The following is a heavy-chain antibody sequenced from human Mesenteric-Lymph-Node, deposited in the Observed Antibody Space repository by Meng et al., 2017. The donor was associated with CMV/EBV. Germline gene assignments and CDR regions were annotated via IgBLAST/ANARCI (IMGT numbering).Heavy chain of an antibody. CDR1: GFTFSTSW. Sequence: SCAASGFTFSTSWMHWVRQAPGKGLVWVSRINSDGSSTSYADSVKGRFTISRDNAMNTMYLQMNSLRAEDTSVYYCTRTPIRDYTNYYGMDVWGQGTTVTVSS. D-gene: IGHD4-11*01. J-gene: IGHJ6*02. CDR2: INSDGSST. CDR3: TRTPIRDYTNYYGMDV. V-gene: IGHV3-74*01.